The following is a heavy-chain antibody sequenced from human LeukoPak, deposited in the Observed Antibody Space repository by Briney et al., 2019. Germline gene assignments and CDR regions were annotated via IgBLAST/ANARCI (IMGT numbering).Heavy chain of an antibody. CDR3: AREWGLIAVAGGPGY. CDR2: IWYDGQNK. V-gene: IGHV3-33*01. CDR1: GFTFSKYG. D-gene: IGHD6-19*01. Sequence: PGGSLRLSCAASGFTFSKYGMHWVRQAPGKGLEWMALIWYDGQNKYYADSVKGRFNISRDNSKSILFLQMNDLRAEDTALYFCAREWGLIAVAGGPGYWGQGTPVTVSS. J-gene: IGHJ4*02.